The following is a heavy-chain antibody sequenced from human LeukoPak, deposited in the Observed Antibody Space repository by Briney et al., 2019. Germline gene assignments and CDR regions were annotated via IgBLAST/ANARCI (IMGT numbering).Heavy chain of an antibody. V-gene: IGHV4-59*01. CDR2: IYYSGST. D-gene: IGHD3-22*01. J-gene: IGHJ1*01. CDR3: ARLGESVYYYDSSGYYFYRCFQH. Sequence: SETLSLTCTVSGGSISSYYWSWIRQPPGKGLEWIGYIYYSGSTNYNPSLKSRVTISVDTSKNQFSLKLSSVTAADTAVYYCARLGESVYYYDSSGYYFYRCFQHWGQGTLVTVSS. CDR1: GGSISSYY.